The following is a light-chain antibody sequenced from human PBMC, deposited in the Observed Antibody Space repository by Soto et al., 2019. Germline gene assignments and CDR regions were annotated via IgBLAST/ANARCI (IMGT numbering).Light chain of an antibody. J-gene: IGKJ2*01. Sequence: DIVMTQSPDSLAVSLGERATINCKSSQSVLYSSNNKNYIAWYQQKPGQPPKLLIYWASTRESGVPDRFSGSGSGTDFTLTISSLQAEDVAVYYCQQYYSTSYTFGQGTKLDIK. CDR2: WAS. CDR3: QQYYSTSYT. CDR1: QSVLYSSNNKNY. V-gene: IGKV4-1*01.